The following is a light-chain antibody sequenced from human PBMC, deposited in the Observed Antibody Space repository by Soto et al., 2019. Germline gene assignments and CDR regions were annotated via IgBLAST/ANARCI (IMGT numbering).Light chain of an antibody. CDR3: QQYGSSLGT. CDR1: QSVSSSY. J-gene: IGKJ1*01. Sequence: EIVLTQSPGALSLSPGERATIFCRASQSVSSSYLAWYQQKPGQAPRLLIYGASSRATGIPDRFSGSGSGTDFTLTISRLEPEDFAVYYCQQYGSSLGTFGQGTRWIS. CDR2: GAS. V-gene: IGKV3-20*01.